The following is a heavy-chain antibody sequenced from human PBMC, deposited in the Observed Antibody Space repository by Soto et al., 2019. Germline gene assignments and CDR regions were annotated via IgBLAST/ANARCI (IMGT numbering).Heavy chain of an antibody. J-gene: IGHJ4*02. D-gene: IGHD3-3*01. CDR3: ARGRNYDFWSGYWSQYYFDY. CDR2: INHSGST. V-gene: IGHV4-34*01. CDR1: GGSFSGYY. Sequence: SETLSLTCAVYGGSFSGYYWSWIRQPPGKGLEWIGEINHSGSTNYNPSLKSRVTISVDTSKNQFSLKLSSMTAADTAVYYCARGRNYDFWSGYWSQYYFDYWGQGTLVTAPQ.